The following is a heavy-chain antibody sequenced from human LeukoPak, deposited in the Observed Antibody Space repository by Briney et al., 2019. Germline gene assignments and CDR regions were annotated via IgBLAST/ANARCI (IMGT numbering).Heavy chain of an antibody. Sequence: PGGSLRLSCAASGFTFSSYWMSWLRQAPGKGLEWVANIKQDGSEKYYVDSVKGRFTISRDNAKNSLYLQMNSLRAEDTAVYYCARDANYDFWSGYYEGMDVWGQGTTVTVSS. J-gene: IGHJ6*02. D-gene: IGHD3-3*01. V-gene: IGHV3-7*01. CDR2: IKQDGSEK. CDR1: GFTFSSYW. CDR3: ARDANYDFWSGYYEGMDV.